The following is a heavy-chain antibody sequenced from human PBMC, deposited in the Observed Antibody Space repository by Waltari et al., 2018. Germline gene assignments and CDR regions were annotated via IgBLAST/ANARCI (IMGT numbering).Heavy chain of an antibody. CDR2: ISSGGNTK. Sequence: QAQVVESGGGLVNPGGSLRLSCAASGFILSDHYMSWVRQAPGRGLEWVSYISSGGNTKYYADSVTGRFTISRDKAKNSVHLEMNRLRVEDTAVYYCARGWGLGYCANCYQSRGWFDPWGQGIQVTVSS. CDR1: GFILSDHY. CDR3: ARGWGLGYCANCYQSRGWFDP. V-gene: IGHV3-11*01. J-gene: IGHJ5*02. D-gene: IGHD2-15*01.